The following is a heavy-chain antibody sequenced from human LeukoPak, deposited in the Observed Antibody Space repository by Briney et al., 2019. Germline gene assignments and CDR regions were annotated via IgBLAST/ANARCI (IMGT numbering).Heavy chain of an antibody. CDR1: GFTFSTYS. CDR3: APLSSVCSGGDCSFDY. D-gene: IGHD2-21*02. CDR2: IDGGGGGT. J-gene: IGHJ4*02. V-gene: IGHV3-23*01. Sequence: PGGSLRLSCAASGFTFSTYSVSWVRQAPGKGLEWVSSIDGGGGGTYYAASVKGRFTISRDNSKNTLYLQMNNLRAEDTAVYICAPLSSVCSGGDCSFDYWGQGTLVTVSS.